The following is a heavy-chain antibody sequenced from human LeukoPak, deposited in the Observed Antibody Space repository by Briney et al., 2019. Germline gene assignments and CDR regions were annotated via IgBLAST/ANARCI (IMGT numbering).Heavy chain of an antibody. V-gene: IGHV1-46*01. CDR2: INPSGGST. D-gene: IGHD7-27*01. Sequence: ASVKVSCKASGYTFTSYYMHWVRQAPGQGLEWMGIINPSGGSTSYAQKFQGRVTMTRDTSTSTVYMELSSLRSEDTAVYYCARAQKLGNTKFDGCLGYWGQGTLVTVSS. CDR1: GYTFTSYY. J-gene: IGHJ4*02. CDR3: ARAQKLGNTKFDGCLGY.